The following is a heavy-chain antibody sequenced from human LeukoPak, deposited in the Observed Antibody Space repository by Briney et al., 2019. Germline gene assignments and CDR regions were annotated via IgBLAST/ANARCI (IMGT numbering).Heavy chain of an antibody. CDR1: GYSFTSYW. CDR2: IYPVDSDT. J-gene: IGHJ6*02. CDR3: ARPYYYGSGSKSKDYGMDV. V-gene: IGHV5-51*01. D-gene: IGHD3-10*01. Sequence: GESLKISCKGSGYSFTSYWIGWVRQMPGKGLEWMGIIYPVDSDTRYSPSFQGQVTISADKSISTAYLQWSSLKASDTAMYYCARPYYYGSGSKSKDYGMDVWGQGTTVTVSS.